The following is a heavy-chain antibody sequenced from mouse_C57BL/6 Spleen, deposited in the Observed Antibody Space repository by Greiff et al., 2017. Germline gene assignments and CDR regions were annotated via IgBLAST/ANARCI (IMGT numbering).Heavy chain of an antibody. J-gene: IGHJ3*01. Sequence: QVHVKQPGAELVKPGASVKVSCKASGYTFTSYWMHWVKQRPGQGLEWIGRIHPSDSDTNYNQKFKGKATLTVDKSSSTAYMQLSSLTSEDSAVYYCAIDSNQAWFAYWGQGTLVTVSA. D-gene: IGHD2-5*01. CDR3: AIDSNQAWFAY. V-gene: IGHV1-74*01. CDR1: GYTFTSYW. CDR2: IHPSDSDT.